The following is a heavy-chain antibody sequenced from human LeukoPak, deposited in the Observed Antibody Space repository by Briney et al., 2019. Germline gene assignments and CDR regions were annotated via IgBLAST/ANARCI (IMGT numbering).Heavy chain of an antibody. CDR1: GYTFTGYY. J-gene: IGHJ4*02. CDR3: ATLPDTAMVFFDY. V-gene: IGHV1-2*02. Sequence: ASVKVSCKASGYTFTGYYMHWVRQAPGQGLERMGWISPNSGGTNYAQKFQGRVTMTRDTSISTAYMELSRLRSDDTAVYYCATLPDTAMVFFDYWGQGTLVTVSS. D-gene: IGHD5-18*01. CDR2: ISPNSGGT.